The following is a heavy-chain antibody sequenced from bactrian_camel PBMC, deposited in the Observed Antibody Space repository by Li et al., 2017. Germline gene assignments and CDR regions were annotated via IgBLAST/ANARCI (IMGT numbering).Heavy chain of an antibody. CDR2: IAPDEST. D-gene: IGHD6*01. J-gene: IGHJ4*01. CDR1: GLTFEGGH. V-gene: IGHV3S55*01. Sequence: VQLVESGGGSAHIGGSLRLSCAALGLTFEGGHKGWYRQAPGDEFKLVSFIAPDESTFYVDSVKGRFTISRDNAKNTLYLQMNDLKTDDTAVYYCATGRFSTVVAGTFVEYDYWGQGTQVTVS. CDR3: ATGRFSTVVAGTFVEYDY.